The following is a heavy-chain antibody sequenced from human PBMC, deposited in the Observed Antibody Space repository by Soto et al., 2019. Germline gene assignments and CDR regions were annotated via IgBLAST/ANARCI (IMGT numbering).Heavy chain of an antibody. D-gene: IGHD6-19*01. CDR1: GFTFSSFS. J-gene: IGHJ4*02. Sequence: QVQLVESGGGVVQPGRSLRLSCAASGFTFSSFSLHWVRQAPGKGLDWLALISYDGSTKYNADSVKGRFTVSRDNSNNTLYLQLSSLRPEDTAVYYCARTTTVAGTPEFDYWGQGTLVTVSS. CDR2: ISYDGSTK. V-gene: IGHV3-30-3*01. CDR3: ARTTTVAGTPEFDY.